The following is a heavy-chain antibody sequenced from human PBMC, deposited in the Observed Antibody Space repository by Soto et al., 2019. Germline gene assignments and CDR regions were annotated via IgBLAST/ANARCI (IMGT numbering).Heavy chain of an antibody. V-gene: IGHV4-31*03. Sequence: QVQLQESGPGLVKPSQTLSLTCTVSGGSISSGGYYWSWIRQHPGKGLEWIGYIYYGGNTYYNPSLKSRVTISVDTSKNQFSLKLSSVTAADTAVYYCARDSSGWEGIGYWGQGTLVTVSS. CDR3: ARDSSGWEGIGY. CDR1: GGSISSGGYY. D-gene: IGHD3-22*01. CDR2: IYYGGNT. J-gene: IGHJ4*02.